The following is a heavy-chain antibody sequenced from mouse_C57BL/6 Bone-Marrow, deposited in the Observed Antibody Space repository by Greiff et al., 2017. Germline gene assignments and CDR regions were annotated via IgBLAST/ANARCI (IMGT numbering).Heavy chain of an antibody. CDR1: GYTFTDYE. Sequence: VQLVESGAELVRPGASVTLSCKASGYTFTDYEMHWVKQTPVHGLEWIGAIDPETGGTAYNQKFKGKAILTADKSSSTAYMELRSLTAEDSAVYYCTNITSEYWGQGTTLTVSS. D-gene: IGHD1-1*01. CDR2: IDPETGGT. J-gene: IGHJ2*01. V-gene: IGHV1-15*01. CDR3: TNITSEY.